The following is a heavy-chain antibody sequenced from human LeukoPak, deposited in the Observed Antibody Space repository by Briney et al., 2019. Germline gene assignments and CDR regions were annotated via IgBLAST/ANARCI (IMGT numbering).Heavy chain of an antibody. CDR2: INSDGSST. D-gene: IGHD3-22*01. J-gene: IGHJ4*02. V-gene: IGHV3-74*01. CDR1: GFTFSSYW. Sequence: GGSLRLSCAASGFTFSSYWMHWVRQAPGKGLVWVSRINSDGSSTSYADSVKGRFTMSRDNAKNSLYLQMKSLRVEDTAVYYCTRETGEMYYYDSSGSEGFDYWGQGTLVTVSS. CDR3: TRETGEMYYYDSSGSEGFDY.